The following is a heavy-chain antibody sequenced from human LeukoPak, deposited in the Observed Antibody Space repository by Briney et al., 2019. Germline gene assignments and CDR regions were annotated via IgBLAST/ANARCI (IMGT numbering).Heavy chain of an antibody. Sequence: ASVKVSCKASGYTFTGYYMHWVRQAPGQGLEYMGWINPKTGGTNYAQKFQGRITLTRDTSINTAYMDLIRLTSDDTAGYYCAKSGGVDYWGQGTLVTVSS. D-gene: IGHD3-10*01. CDR1: GYTFTGYY. CDR2: INPKTGGT. V-gene: IGHV1-2*02. CDR3: AKSGGVDY. J-gene: IGHJ4*02.